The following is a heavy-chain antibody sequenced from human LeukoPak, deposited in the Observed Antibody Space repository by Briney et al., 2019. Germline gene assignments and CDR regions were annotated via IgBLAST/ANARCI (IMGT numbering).Heavy chain of an antibody. J-gene: IGHJ3*02. CDR2: INPSGGST. D-gene: IGHD1-26*01. CDR3: ATGGRWELPRPYAFEI. Sequence: GASVKVSCKASGYTFTSYYMHWVRQAPGQGLEWMGIINPSGGSTSYAQKFQGRVTMTRDMSTSTAYMELRSLRSDDTAVYYCATGGRWELPRPYAFEIWGQGTMVTVSS. CDR1: GYTFTSYY. V-gene: IGHV1-46*01.